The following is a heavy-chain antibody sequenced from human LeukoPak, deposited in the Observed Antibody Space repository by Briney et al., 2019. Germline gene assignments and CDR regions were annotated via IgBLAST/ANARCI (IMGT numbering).Heavy chain of an antibody. CDR2: ISAYNGNT. CDR3: ATAGYCSSTSCYNYYMDV. D-gene: IGHD2-2*02. J-gene: IGHJ6*03. V-gene: IGHV1-18*01. Sequence: ASVKVSCKASGYTFTSYGISWVRQAPGQGLEWMGWISAYNGNTNYAQKLQGRVTMTTDTSTSTAYMELSSLRSEDTAVYYCATAGYCSSTSCYNYYMDVWGKGTTVTVSS. CDR1: GYTFTSYG.